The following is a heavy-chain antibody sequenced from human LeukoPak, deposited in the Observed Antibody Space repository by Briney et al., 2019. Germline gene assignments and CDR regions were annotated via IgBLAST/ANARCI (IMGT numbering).Heavy chain of an antibody. J-gene: IGHJ4*02. CDR1: GFTFSSYA. Sequence: PGGSLRLSCAASGFTFSSYAMHWVRQAPGKGLEWVAVISYDGSNKYYADSVKGRFTISRDNSKNTLYLQMNSLRAEDTAVYYCARMDKLDQWGQGTLVTVSS. V-gene: IGHV3-30-3*01. CDR2: ISYDGSNK. D-gene: IGHD3/OR15-3a*01. CDR3: ARMDKLDQ.